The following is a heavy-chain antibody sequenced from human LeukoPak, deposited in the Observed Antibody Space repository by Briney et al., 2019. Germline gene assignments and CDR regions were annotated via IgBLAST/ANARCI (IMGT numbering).Heavy chain of an antibody. J-gene: IGHJ6*03. V-gene: IGHV3-21*04. D-gene: IGHD1-7*01. CDR1: GFTFSSYS. Sequence: TGGSLRLSCAASGFTFSSYSMNWVRQAPGKGLEWVSSISRSSSYIYFADSVKGRFTISRDNSKNTLYLQMNSLRAEDTAVYYCAKRRGLELLYYYYMDVWGKGTTVTVSS. CDR3: AKRRGLELLYYYYMDV. CDR2: ISRSSSYI.